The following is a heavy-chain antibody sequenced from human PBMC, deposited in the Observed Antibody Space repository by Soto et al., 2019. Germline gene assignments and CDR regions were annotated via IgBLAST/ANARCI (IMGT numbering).Heavy chain of an antibody. CDR1: GGSFSGYY. Sequence: SETLSLTCAVYGGSFSGYYWSWIRQPPGKGLEWIGEINHSGSTNYNPSLKSRVTISVDTSKNQFSLKLSSVTAADTAVYYCARVRDGDYFAYWGQGTLVTGSS. V-gene: IGHV4-34*01. CDR2: INHSGST. J-gene: IGHJ4*02. D-gene: IGHD4-17*01. CDR3: ARVRDGDYFAY.